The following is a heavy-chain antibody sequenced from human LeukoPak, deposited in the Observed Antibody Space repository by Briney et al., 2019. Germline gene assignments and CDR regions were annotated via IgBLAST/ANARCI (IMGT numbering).Heavy chain of an antibody. CDR3: AKGGDRITMVRGKWPPPGGLFDP. Sequence: GRSLRLSCAASGFTFSSYAMHWVRQAPGKGLEWVAVISYDGSNKYYADSVKGRFTISRDNSKNTLYLQMNSLRAEDTAVYYCAKGGDRITMVRGKWPPPGGLFDPWGQGTLVTVSS. V-gene: IGHV3-30-3*01. J-gene: IGHJ5*02. D-gene: IGHD3-10*01. CDR2: ISYDGSNK. CDR1: GFTFSSYA.